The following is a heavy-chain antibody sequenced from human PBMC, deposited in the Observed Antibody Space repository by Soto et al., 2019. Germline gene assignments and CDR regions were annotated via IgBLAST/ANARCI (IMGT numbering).Heavy chain of an antibody. CDR2: IYSGGST. CDR1: GFTVSSNY. D-gene: IGHD3-22*01. CDR3: ARVPLTYYYDSSGYLVDY. V-gene: IGHV3-53*04. J-gene: IGHJ4*02. Sequence: EVQLVESGGGLVQPGGSLRLSCAASGFTVSSNYMSWVRQAPGKGLEWVSVIYSGGSTYYADSVKGRFTISRHNSKNTLYLQMNSLRAEDTAVYYCARVPLTYYYDSSGYLVDYWGQGTLVTVSS.